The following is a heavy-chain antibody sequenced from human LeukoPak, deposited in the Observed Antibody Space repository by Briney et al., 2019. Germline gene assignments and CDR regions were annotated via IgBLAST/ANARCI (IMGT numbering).Heavy chain of an antibody. V-gene: IGHV1-69*13. D-gene: IGHD2-21*01. Sequence: SVKVSCKASGGAFSSNFFSWVRQAPGQGVEWMGGIIMMFDTPNYAQKFQGRVTITADESTNTAYMELSSLRSEDTAVYYCAKSIAGPSNWFDPWGQGTLVTASS. J-gene: IGHJ5*02. CDR2: IIMMFDTP. CDR3: AKSIAGPSNWFDP. CDR1: GGAFSSNF.